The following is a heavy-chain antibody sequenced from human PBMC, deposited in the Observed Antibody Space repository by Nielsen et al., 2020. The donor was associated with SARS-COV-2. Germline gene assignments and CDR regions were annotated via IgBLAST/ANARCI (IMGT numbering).Heavy chain of an antibody. D-gene: IGHD3-10*01. CDR3: ARGGMYYGSGRNY. J-gene: IGHJ4*02. V-gene: IGHV4-39*07. Sequence: SETLSLTCTVSGGSTSTSSYYWGWIRQPPGKGLEWIGSIYYSGSTYYNPSLKSRVTISVDTSKNQFSLKLSSVTAADTAVYYCARGGMYYGSGRNYWGQGTLVTVSS. CDR2: IYYSGST. CDR1: GGSTSTSSYY.